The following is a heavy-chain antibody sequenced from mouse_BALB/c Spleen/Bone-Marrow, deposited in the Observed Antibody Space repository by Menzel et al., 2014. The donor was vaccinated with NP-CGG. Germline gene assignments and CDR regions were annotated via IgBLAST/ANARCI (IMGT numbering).Heavy chain of an antibody. Sequence: DVMLVESGGGLVQPGGSRELSCAASGFTFSSSGMHWVRQAPEKGLEWVAYISSGSSTIYYADTVKGRFTISRDNPKNTLFLQMTSLRSEDPAMYYCARDVPLYDVGYFDYWGQGTTLTVSS. D-gene: IGHD2-14*01. CDR2: ISSGSSTI. CDR1: GFTFSSSG. V-gene: IGHV5-17*02. J-gene: IGHJ2*01. CDR3: ARDVPLYDVGYFDY.